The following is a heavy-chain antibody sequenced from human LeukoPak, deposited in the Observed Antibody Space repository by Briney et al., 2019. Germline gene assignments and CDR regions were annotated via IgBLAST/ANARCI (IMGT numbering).Heavy chain of an antibody. V-gene: IGHV3-48*03. D-gene: IGHD2-8*01. CDR2: ISSSGSTI. CDR3: ARETGVYYFDY. CDR1: GFTFSSYE. J-gene: IGHJ4*02. Sequence: PGGSLRLSCAASGFTFSSYEMNWVRQAPGKGLEWVSYISSSGSTIYYADSVKGRFTISRDNSKNTLYLQMNSLRAEDTAVYYCARETGVYYFDYWGQGTLVTVSS.